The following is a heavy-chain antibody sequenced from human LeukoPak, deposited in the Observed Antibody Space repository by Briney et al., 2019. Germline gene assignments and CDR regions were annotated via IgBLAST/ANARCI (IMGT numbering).Heavy chain of an antibody. J-gene: IGHJ4*02. CDR1: GGSISNYY. D-gene: IGHD6-19*01. CDR3: ATTENSGGWFGY. Sequence: PSETLSLTCTVSGGSISNYYWSWIRQPPGKGLEWIGYIYYSGSTNSNPSLKSRVTISVDTSKNQFSLKLSSVTAADTAVYYCATTENSGGWFGYWGQGTLVTVSS. CDR2: IYYSGST. V-gene: IGHV4-59*08.